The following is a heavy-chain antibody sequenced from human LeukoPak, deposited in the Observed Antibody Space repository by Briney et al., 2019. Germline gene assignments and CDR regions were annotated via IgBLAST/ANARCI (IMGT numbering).Heavy chain of an antibody. V-gene: IGHV1-24*01. D-gene: IGHD3-10*01. J-gene: IGHJ4*02. CDR1: GYTLTELS. CDR3: ATWDYYGSGSYHNETIDY. CDR2: FDPEDDET. Sequence: ASVKVSCKVSGYTLTELSMHWVRQAPGKGLEWMGGFDPEDDETIYAQKFQGRVTMTEDTSTDTAYMELSSLRSEDTAVYYCATWDYYGSGSYHNETIDYWGQGTQVTVSS.